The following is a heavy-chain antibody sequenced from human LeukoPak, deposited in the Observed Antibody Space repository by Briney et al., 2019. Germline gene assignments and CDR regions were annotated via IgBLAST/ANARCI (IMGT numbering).Heavy chain of an antibody. CDR3: ARDRSIVVVPAALTWFAP. CDR1: GYTFTGYY. D-gene: IGHD2-2*01. Sequence: ASVKVSCKAAGYTFTGYYMHWVRQAPGQGLEWMGWINPNSGGTNYAQKFEGRVTMTRDTSISTAYMELSRLRSDDTAVYYCARDRSIVVVPAALTWFAPWGQGTLVTVSS. J-gene: IGHJ5*02. CDR2: INPNSGGT. V-gene: IGHV1-2*02.